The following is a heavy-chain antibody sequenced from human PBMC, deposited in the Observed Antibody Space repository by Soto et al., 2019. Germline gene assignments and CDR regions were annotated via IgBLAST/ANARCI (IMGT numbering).Heavy chain of an antibody. CDR3: VISPYSGRVDY. CDR1: GFNFSNHW. Sequence: EVQLLESGGGLVQPGGSLRLSCAASGFNFSNHWMHWVRQAQGKGLVWVSRIKTDGSYTNYADSVKGRFTISRDNAKNTVYLQINSLRADDRAVYYCVISPYSGRVDYWGQGDLGTVCS. D-gene: IGHD5-12*01. CDR2: IKTDGSYT. V-gene: IGHV3-74*01. J-gene: IGHJ4*02.